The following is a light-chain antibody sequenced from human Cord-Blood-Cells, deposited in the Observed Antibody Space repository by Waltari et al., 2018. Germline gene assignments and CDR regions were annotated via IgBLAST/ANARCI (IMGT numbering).Light chain of an antibody. V-gene: IGKV1-5*01. Sequence: DIQMTQSPSTLSASVGDRVTITCRASQSLSSWLAWYQQKPGKAPKLLIYDASSLESGVPSRFSGSGSGTEFTLTISSLQPDDFATYYCQQYNSYSPMYTFGQGTKLDIK. J-gene: IGKJ2*01. CDR2: DAS. CDR1: QSLSSW. CDR3: QQYNSYSPMYT.